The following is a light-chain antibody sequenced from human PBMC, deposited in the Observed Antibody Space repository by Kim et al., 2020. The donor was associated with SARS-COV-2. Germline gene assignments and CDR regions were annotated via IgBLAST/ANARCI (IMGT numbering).Light chain of an antibody. CDR2: GAS. V-gene: IGKV3-20*01. CDR1: QSVSSSY. J-gene: IGKJ2*01. Sequence: LSPGERATLSCRASQSVSSSYLAWYQQKPGQAPRLLIYGASSRATGIPDRFSGSGSGTEFTLTISRLEPEDFAVYYCQQYGSSPPYTFGQGTKLEI. CDR3: QQYGSSPPYT.